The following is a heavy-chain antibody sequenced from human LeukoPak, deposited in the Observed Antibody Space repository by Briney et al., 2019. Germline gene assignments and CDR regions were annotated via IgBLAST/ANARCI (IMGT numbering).Heavy chain of an antibody. V-gene: IGHV3-23*01. CDR1: GFTFGSYW. CDR2: ISGSGGST. D-gene: IGHD3-16*01. Sequence: GGSLRLSCAASGFTFGSYWMSWVRQAPGKGLEWVSAISGSGGSTYYADSVKGRFTISRDNSKNTLYLQMNSLRAEDTAVYYCAKSIMITFGGVLCFGYWGQGTLVTVSS. CDR3: AKSIMITFGGVLCFGY. J-gene: IGHJ4*02.